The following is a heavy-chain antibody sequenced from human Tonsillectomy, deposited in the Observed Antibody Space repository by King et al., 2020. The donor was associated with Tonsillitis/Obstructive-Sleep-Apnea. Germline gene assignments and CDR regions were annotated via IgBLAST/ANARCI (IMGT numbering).Heavy chain of an antibody. Sequence: QLQESGPGLVKPSETLSLTCTVSGDSINTYSWSWIRQPPGKGLEWIGYVHHSGSTNYSPSLKSRILMSVDTSKNQFSLRLISVTAADTAVYYCARLHDDYIWGTYRYSFDSWGQGTLVTVSS. CDR1: GDSINTYS. V-gene: IGHV4-59*01. CDR2: VHHSGST. J-gene: IGHJ4*02. D-gene: IGHD3-16*02. CDR3: ARLHDDYIWGTYRYSFDS.